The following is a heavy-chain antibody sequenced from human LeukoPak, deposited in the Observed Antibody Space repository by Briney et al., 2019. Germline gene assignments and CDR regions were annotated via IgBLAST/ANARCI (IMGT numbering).Heavy chain of an antibody. CDR1: GFTFSSYA. CDR2: ISGSGGST. V-gene: IGHV3-23*01. Sequence: GGSLRLSCAASGFTFSSYAMSWVRQAPGKGLEWVSAISGSGGSTYYADSVKGRFTISRDNSKNTLYVQINSLRAEDTAVYYCARKRSGNYPLDYWGQGTLVTVSS. CDR3: ARKRSGNYPLDY. D-gene: IGHD1-26*01. J-gene: IGHJ4*02.